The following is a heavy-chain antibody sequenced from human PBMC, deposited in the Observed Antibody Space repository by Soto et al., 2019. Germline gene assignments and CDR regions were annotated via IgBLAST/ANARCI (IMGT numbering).Heavy chain of an antibody. Sequence: QVQLQQWGAGLLKPSETLSLTCAVLGGSVNSGNYYWSWIRQPPGKGLEWIGEMSHSGGTHFNPSLKSRVTISVDTSKNQFSLKMSSMTAADTALYYCARVERGTATTVVDAFDIWGPGTMVTVSS. J-gene: IGHJ3*02. D-gene: IGHD1-1*01. CDR1: GGSVNSGNYY. CDR3: ARVERGTATTVVDAFDI. V-gene: IGHV4-34*01. CDR2: MSHSGGT.